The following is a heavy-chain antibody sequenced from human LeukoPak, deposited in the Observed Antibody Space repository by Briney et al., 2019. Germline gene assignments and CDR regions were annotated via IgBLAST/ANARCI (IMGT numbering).Heavy chain of an antibody. V-gene: IGHV4-34*01. Sequence: SETLSLTCALYGGSFSGYYGSWIRQPPGRGLEWIGEINHSGSTNYNPSLKSRVTISVDTSKNQFSLKLSSMTAADTAVYYCARERRHDYGDYADPRFFDYWGQGTLVTVSS. D-gene: IGHD4-17*01. CDR2: INHSGST. J-gene: IGHJ4*02. CDR1: GGSFSGYY. CDR3: ARERRHDYGDYADPRFFDY.